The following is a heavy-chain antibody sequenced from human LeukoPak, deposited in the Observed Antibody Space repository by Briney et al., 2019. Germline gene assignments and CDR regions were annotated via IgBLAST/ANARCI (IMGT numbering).Heavy chain of an antibody. J-gene: IGHJ4*02. CDR2: ISFDGSDE. CDR1: GFTFNTYV. CDR3: AKSGGVGANFDFDY. Sequence: GGSLRLSCAASGFTFNTYVISWVRQAPGKGLEWVAVISFDGSDEYYADSVKGRFTISRDNSRNTVYLQMNSLRAEDTAMYYCAKSGGVGANFDFDYWGQGTLVTVSS. V-gene: IGHV3-30*18. D-gene: IGHD1-26*01.